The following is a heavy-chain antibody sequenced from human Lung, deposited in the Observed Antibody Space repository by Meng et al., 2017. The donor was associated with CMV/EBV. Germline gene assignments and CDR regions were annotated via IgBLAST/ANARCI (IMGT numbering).Heavy chain of an antibody. CDR3: ARDPRVKSYVVVPAASDY. Sequence: GESXKISCVASGFTFNTYWMSWVRQAPGKGLEWVANIKQDGSEKYYVGSVKGRFIISRDNAKNSLYLQMNSLRAEDTAVYYCARDPRVKSYVVVPAASDYWXQGTMVTVSS. CDR2: IKQDGSEK. J-gene: IGHJ4*02. V-gene: IGHV3-7*01. D-gene: IGHD2-2*01. CDR1: GFTFNTYW.